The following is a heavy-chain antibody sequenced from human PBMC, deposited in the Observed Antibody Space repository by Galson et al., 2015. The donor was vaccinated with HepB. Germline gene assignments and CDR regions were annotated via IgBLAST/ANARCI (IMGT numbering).Heavy chain of an antibody. CDR3: ATRVYDGYSSSWRPLYYYYGMDV. J-gene: IGHJ6*02. V-gene: IGHV1-24*01. CDR1: GYTLTELS. D-gene: IGHD6-13*01. CDR2: FDPEDGET. Sequence: SVKVSCKVSGYTLTELSMHWVRQAPGKGLEWMGGFDPEDGETIYAQKFQGKVTMTEDTSTDTAYMELSSLRSEDTAVYYCATRVYDGYSSSWRPLYYYYGMDVWGQGTTVTVSS.